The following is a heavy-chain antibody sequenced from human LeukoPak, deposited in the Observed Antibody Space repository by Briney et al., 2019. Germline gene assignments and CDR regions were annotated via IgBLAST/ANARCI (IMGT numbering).Heavy chain of an antibody. Sequence: PSETLSLTCAVYGGSFSGYYWSWIRQPPGKGLGWIGEINHSGSTNYNPSLKSRVTISVDTSKNQFSLKLSSVTAADTAVYYCARVAKKLELPSHPLYYFDYWGQGTLVTVSS. J-gene: IGHJ4*02. CDR1: GGSFSGYY. D-gene: IGHD1-7*01. V-gene: IGHV4-34*01. CDR3: ARVAKKLELPSHPLYYFDY. CDR2: INHSGST.